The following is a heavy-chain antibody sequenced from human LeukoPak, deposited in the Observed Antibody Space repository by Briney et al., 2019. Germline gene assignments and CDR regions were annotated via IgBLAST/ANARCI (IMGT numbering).Heavy chain of an antibody. V-gene: IGHV3-74*01. CDR3: ARVRSSSWFDY. Sequence: GGSLRLSCSASGFTFSSSSMHWVRRAPGKGLVWVSRISSDGTSTNYADSVKGRFIISRDNAKNTLYLQMYSLRAEDTAVYLCARVRSSSWFDYWGQGTLVAVSS. CDR2: ISSDGTST. CDR1: GFTFSSSS. J-gene: IGHJ4*02. D-gene: IGHD6-13*01.